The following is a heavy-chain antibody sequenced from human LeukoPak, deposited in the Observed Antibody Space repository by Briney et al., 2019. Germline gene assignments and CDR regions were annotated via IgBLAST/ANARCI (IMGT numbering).Heavy chain of an antibody. D-gene: IGHD6-19*01. CDR1: GFTFSSYV. CDR2: ISGSGDST. J-gene: IGHJ4*02. Sequence: GGSLRLSCAASGFTFSSYVMSWVRQAPGKGLEWVSAISGSGDSTYYADSVKGRFTISRDYSKNTLYLQMNSLRAEDTAVYYCAKGREAPWYTSGWYDYWGQGTLVTVSS. CDR3: AKGREAPWYTSGWYDY. V-gene: IGHV3-23*01.